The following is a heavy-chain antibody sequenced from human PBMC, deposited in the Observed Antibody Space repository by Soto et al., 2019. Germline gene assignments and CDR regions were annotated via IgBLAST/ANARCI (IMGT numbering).Heavy chain of an antibody. Sequence: QVQLVESGGGVVQPGRSLRLSCAASGFAFSSYAMHWVRQAPGKGLEWVAVISYDGSNKYYADSVKGRFTISRDNSKNALYLQVNSLRAEDAAVYYCARGKQQLVPYYYYYGMDVWGHGTTVTVSS. D-gene: IGHD6-13*01. CDR2: ISYDGSNK. J-gene: IGHJ6*02. CDR3: ARGKQQLVPYYYYYGMDV. V-gene: IGHV3-30-3*01. CDR1: GFAFSSYA.